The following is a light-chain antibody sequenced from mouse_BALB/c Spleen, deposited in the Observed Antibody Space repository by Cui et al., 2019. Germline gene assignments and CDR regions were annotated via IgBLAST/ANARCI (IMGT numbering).Light chain of an antibody. V-gene: IGKV12-98*01. J-gene: IGKJ1*01. Sequence: EIQVTPSPASQSAFVRGRATITCLASRTIGTWFAWYQQKPGESPQLLIYAATSLAGGVPSRFSGSGSGTEFSFNISSLQAEEIVSYYCQQLYSTPLTFGGGTKLEIK. CDR1: RTIGTW. CDR3: QQLYSTPLT. CDR2: AAT.